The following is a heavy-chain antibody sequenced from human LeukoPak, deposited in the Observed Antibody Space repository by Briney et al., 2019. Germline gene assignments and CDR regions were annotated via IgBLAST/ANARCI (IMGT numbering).Heavy chain of an antibody. J-gene: IGHJ4*02. CDR1: GFTFSSYA. V-gene: IGHV3-30*18. CDR2: ISYDGSNK. D-gene: IGHD2-15*01. CDR3: AKLISRALPTDN. Sequence: PGGSLRLSCAASGFTFSSYAMHWVRQAPGKGLEWVAVISYDGSNKYYADSVKGRFTISRDNSKNTLYLQMNSLRAEDTAVYYCAKLISRALPTDNWGQGTLVTVSS.